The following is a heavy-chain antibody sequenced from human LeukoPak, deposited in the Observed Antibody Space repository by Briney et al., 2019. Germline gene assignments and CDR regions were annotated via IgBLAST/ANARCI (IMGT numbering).Heavy chain of an antibody. V-gene: IGHV4-34*01. CDR3: ARWASRGNYGDYYYFDY. CDR1: GGSFSGYY. D-gene: IGHD4-17*01. J-gene: IGHJ4*02. CDR2: INHSGST. Sequence: SETLSLTCAVYGGSFSGYYWSWIRQPPGKGLEWIGEINHSGSTNYNPSLESRVTISVDTSKNQFSLKLSSVTAADTAVYYCARWASRGNYGDYYYFDYWGQGTLVTVSS.